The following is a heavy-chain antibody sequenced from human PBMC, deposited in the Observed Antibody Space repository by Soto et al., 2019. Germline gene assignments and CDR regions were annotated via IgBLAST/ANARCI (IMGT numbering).Heavy chain of an antibody. CDR3: ASGPIVVVPAAIPDYYYYGMDV. D-gene: IGHD2-2*01. V-gene: IGHV1-69*01. CDR1: GGTFSSYA. Sequence: QVQLVQSGAEVKKPGSSVKVSCKASGGTFSSYAISWVRQAPGQGLEWMGGIIPIFGTANYAQKFQGRVTITADEATSTAYMEQSSLRSEDTAVYYCASGPIVVVPAAIPDYYYYGMDVWGQGTTVTVSS. CDR2: IIPIFGTA. J-gene: IGHJ6*02.